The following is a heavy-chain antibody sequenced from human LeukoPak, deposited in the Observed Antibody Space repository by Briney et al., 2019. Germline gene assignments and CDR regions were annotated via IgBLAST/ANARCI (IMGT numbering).Heavy chain of an antibody. CDR3: ARGGWAASFDY. V-gene: IGHV1-2*02. Sequence: ASVKVSCKASGGTFSSYAISWVRQAPGQGLEWMGWINPNSGGTNYAQKFQGRVTMTRDTSISTAYMELSRLRSDDTAVYYCARGGWAASFDYWGQGTLVTVSS. CDR1: GGTFSSYA. D-gene: IGHD6-25*01. CDR2: INPNSGGT. J-gene: IGHJ4*02.